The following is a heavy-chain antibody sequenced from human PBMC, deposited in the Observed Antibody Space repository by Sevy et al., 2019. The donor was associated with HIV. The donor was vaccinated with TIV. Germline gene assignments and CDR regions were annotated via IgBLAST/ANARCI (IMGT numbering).Heavy chain of an antibody. CDR1: GFTFSSYA. Sequence: GSLRLSCAASGFTFSSYAMSWVRQAPGKGLEWVSAISGSGGSTYYADSVKGRFTISRDNSKNTLYLKMNSLRAEDTAVYYCAKDLRFGKGGRGGYYYGMDVWGQGTTVTVSS. CDR2: ISGSGGST. V-gene: IGHV3-23*01. D-gene: IGHD5-12*01. J-gene: IGHJ6*02. CDR3: AKDLRFGKGGRGGYYYGMDV.